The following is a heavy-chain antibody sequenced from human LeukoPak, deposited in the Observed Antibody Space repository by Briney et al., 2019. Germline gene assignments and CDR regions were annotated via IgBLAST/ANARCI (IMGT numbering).Heavy chain of an antibody. J-gene: IGHJ4*02. D-gene: IGHD1-26*01. Sequence: GGSLRLSCAASGITFSTYNMNWVRQAPGKGLEWVSSISSSSSYIYYVDSVKGRFTISRDNAKNSLYLQMNSLRAEDTAVYYCAKDRSYATPAGPSGSYYNPPNPFDYWGQGTLVTVSS. CDR3: AKDRSYATPAGPSGSYYNPPNPFDY. CDR2: ISSSSSYI. V-gene: IGHV3-21*01. CDR1: GITFSTYN.